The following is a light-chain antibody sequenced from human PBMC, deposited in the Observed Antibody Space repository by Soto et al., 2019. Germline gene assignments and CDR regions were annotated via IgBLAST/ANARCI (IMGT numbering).Light chain of an antibody. Sequence: EIVLTQSPGTLSLSPGERATLSCRASQSVSSSYLAWYQQKPGQAPRPLIDGASSRAIGIPDRFSGSGSGTDFTLTISRLEPADFAVYYCQQYGSSPWTFGQGTKVEIK. J-gene: IGKJ1*01. CDR2: GAS. CDR3: QQYGSSPWT. CDR1: QSVSSSY. V-gene: IGKV3-20*01.